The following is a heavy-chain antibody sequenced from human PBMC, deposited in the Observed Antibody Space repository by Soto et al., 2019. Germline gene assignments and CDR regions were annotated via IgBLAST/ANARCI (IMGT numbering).Heavy chain of an antibody. D-gene: IGHD1-26*01. CDR1: GGPFSSQA. V-gene: IGHV1-69*01. Sequence: QVQVEQSGAEVKKPGSSLKVSCKTSGGPFSSQAFNWVRQARGHGLEWMGGIIPLLGSTTYAQKFQDRVTFTADESTSTVYSELRSLRSEETATYFCAMREGPYFDYVIDVWGRGTTVHVSS. CDR3: AMREGPYFDYVIDV. CDR2: IIPLLGST. J-gene: IGHJ6*02.